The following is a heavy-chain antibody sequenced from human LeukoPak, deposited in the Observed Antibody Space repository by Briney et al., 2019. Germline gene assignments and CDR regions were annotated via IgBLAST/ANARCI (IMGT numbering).Heavy chain of an antibody. V-gene: IGHV4-39*01. J-gene: IGHJ6*02. Sequence: PSETLSLTCTVSGGSVSSSSYYWGWIRQPPGKGLEWIGSIYYSGSTYYNPSLKSRVTISVDTSKNQFSLKLSSVTAAGTAVYYCARVGLLPGAVAVLGLGRVYYYGMDVWGQGTTVTVSS. D-gene: IGHD6-19*01. CDR1: GGSVSSSSYY. CDR3: ARVGLLPGAVAVLGLGRVYYYGMDV. CDR2: IYYSGST.